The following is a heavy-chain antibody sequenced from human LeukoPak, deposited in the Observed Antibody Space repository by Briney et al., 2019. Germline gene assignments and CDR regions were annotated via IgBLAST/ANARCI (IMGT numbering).Heavy chain of an antibody. Sequence: LPGGSLRLSCVASGFSVSSNYMSRVRQAPGKGLEWVSVIYGGGSTYYADSVKGRFTISRDNSKNTLYLQMNSLRAEDTAVYYCARDLGYSYGPTGQDYWGQGTLVTVSS. J-gene: IGHJ4*02. CDR1: GFSVSSNY. CDR2: IYGGGST. CDR3: ARDLGYSYGPTGQDY. V-gene: IGHV3-53*01. D-gene: IGHD5-18*01.